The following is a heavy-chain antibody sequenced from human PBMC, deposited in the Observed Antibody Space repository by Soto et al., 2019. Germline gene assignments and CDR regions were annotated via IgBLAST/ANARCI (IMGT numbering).Heavy chain of an antibody. J-gene: IGHJ4*02. CDR3: ATHGLGVSSPPYFDN. D-gene: IGHD3-16*01. CDR2: FVPLFGTT. CDR1: GGTFSGXV. Sequence: QLVQSGSEVKKPGSSVKVSCQASGGTFSGXVVTWVRQAPGQGLEWMGEFVPLFGTTNYALRFSGRITITAEESTSTAYMELRTLRSDDTAVYYCATHGLGVSSPPYFDNWGQGTLVTVSS. V-gene: IGHV1-69*01.